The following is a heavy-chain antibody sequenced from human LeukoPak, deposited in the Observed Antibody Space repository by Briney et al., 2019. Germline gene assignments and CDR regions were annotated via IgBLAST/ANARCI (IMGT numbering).Heavy chain of an antibody. CDR1: GFTFSTYA. Sequence: PGRSLRLFCAASGFTFSTYAMSWVRQASGKGREWVSTISGSGAIRYDADSVRGRFTISSDNSKNTLYLHMNSLRAEDTAVYYCAKEWAGYTNPYYFDYWGQGTLVTVSS. CDR3: AKEWAGYTNPYYFDY. V-gene: IGHV3-23*01. CDR2: ISGSGAIR. J-gene: IGHJ4*02. D-gene: IGHD3/OR15-3a*01.